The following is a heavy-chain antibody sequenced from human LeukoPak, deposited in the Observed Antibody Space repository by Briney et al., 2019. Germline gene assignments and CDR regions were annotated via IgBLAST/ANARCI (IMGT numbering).Heavy chain of an antibody. J-gene: IGHJ2*01. CDR1: GGSISSYY. D-gene: IGHD3-10*01. CDR2: IYYSGST. CDR3: ARDTYGDWYFDL. Sequence: SETLSLTCTVSGGSISSYYWSWIRQPPGKGLEWSGYIYYSGSTNYNPSLKSRLTISVDTSKNQFSLKLSSVNAADTAVYYCARDTYGDWYFDLWGRGTLVTVSS. V-gene: IGHV4-59*01.